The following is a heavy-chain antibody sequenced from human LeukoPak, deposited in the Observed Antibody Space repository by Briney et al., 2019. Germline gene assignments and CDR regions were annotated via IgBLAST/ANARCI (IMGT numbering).Heavy chain of an antibody. CDR3: ARDYSGSYSNYYGMDV. CDR1: GGSISSGDYY. V-gene: IGHV4-30-4*01. D-gene: IGHD1-26*01. J-gene: IGHJ6*02. Sequence: SETLSLTCTVSGGSISSGDYYWSWIRQPPGKGLEWIGYIYYSGSTYYNPSLKSRVTMSVDTSKNQFSLKLSSVTAADTAVYYCARDYSGSYSNYYGMDVWGQGTTVTVSS. CDR2: IYYSGST.